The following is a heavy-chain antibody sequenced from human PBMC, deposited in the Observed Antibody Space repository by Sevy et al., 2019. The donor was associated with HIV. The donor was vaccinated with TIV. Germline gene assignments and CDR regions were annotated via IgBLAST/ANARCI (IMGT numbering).Heavy chain of an antibody. J-gene: IGHJ6*02. V-gene: IGHV4-34*01. D-gene: IGHD3-22*01. CDR2: INHSGST. Sequence: SEILSLTCAVYGGSFSGYYWSWIRQPPGKGLEWIGEINHSGSTNYNPSLKSRVTISVDTSKNQFSLKLSSVTAADTAVYYCARRGIDSSGQHLIYGMDVWGQGTTVTVSS. CDR1: GGSFSGYY. CDR3: ARRGIDSSGQHLIYGMDV.